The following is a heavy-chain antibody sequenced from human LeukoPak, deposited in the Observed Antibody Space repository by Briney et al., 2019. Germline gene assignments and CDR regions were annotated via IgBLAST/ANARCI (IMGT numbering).Heavy chain of an antibody. CDR3: ARNYYFDY. CDR1: GGSFSGYY. CDR2: VNHSGST. V-gene: IGHV4-34*01. J-gene: IGHJ4*02. Sequence: PSETLSLTCAVYGGSFSGYYWSWIRQPPGKGLEWIGEVNHSGSTNYNPSLKSRVTISVDTSKNQFSLKLSSVTAADTAVYYCARNYYFDYWGQGTLVTVSS.